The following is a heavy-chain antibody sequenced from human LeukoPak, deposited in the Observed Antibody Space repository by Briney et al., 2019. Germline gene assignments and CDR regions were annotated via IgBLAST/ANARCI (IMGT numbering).Heavy chain of an antibody. V-gene: IGHV4-34*01. CDR2: INYSGAT. CDR3: ARGVYIAAAQYGF. D-gene: IGHD6-13*01. J-gene: IGHJ4*02. CDR1: GGSFSGYY. Sequence: SETLSLTCAVYGGSFSGYYWSWIRQPPGKGLEWIGEINYSGATNYNPSLKSRVTISVDTSKNQFSLKLSSVTAADTAVYYCARGVYIAAAQYGFWGQGTLVTVSS.